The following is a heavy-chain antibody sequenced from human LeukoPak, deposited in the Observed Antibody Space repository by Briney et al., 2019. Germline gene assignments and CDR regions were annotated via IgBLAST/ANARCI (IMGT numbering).Heavy chain of an antibody. CDR1: GGTFSSYA. J-gene: IGHJ6*02. D-gene: IGHD1-26*01. CDR2: IIPIFGTA. V-gene: IGHV1-69*13. Sequence: GASVKVSCKASGGTFSSYAISWVRQAPGQGLEWMGGIIPIFGTANYAQKFQGRVTITADESTSTAYMELSSLRSEDTAVYYCARGIVATRPYYYGMDVWGQGTTVTVSS. CDR3: ARGIVATRPYYYGMDV.